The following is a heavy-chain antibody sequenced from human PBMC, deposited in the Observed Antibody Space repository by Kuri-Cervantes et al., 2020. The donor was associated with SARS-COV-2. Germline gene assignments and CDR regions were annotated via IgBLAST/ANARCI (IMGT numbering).Heavy chain of an antibody. D-gene: IGHD3-22*01. Sequence: GGSLRLSCAASGYTFIYSHMSWIRQAPGKGLEWVSYISSDSSHTNNAESVKGRFTISRDNAKNSLYLKMNSLRAEDTAVYYCANYYYDKRGYYYGWFDPWGQGTLVTVSS. J-gene: IGHJ5*02. CDR3: ANYYYDKRGYYYGWFDP. V-gene: IGHV3-11*06. CDR1: GYTFIYSH. CDR2: ISSDSSHT.